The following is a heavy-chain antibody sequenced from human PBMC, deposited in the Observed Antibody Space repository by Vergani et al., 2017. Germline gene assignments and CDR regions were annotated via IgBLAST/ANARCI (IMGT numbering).Heavy chain of an antibody. CDR1: GFTFDDYT. D-gene: IGHD6-19*01. Sequence: EVQLVESGGVVVQPGGSLRLSCAASGFTFDDYTMHWVRPAPGRGLEWVSLISWDGGSTYYAGSVKVRFTISRDNSKNSLYLQMNSLRTGDTALYYCAKDISGWAEYYGYCYGMDVWGQGTRVTVSS. CDR3: AKDISGWAEYYGYCYGMDV. CDR2: ISWDGGST. J-gene: IGHJ6*02. V-gene: IGHV3-43*01.